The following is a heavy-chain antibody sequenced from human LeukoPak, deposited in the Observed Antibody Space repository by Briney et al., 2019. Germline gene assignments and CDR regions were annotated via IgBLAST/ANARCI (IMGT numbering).Heavy chain of an antibody. J-gene: IGHJ4*02. CDR3: ATAPDVEVPAAIDTSSDY. V-gene: IGHV1-69*04. D-gene: IGHD2-2*01. CDR1: GGTFSNYA. Sequence: SVKVSCKASGGTFSNYAISWVRQAPGQGLEWMGRIIPILGITNYAQKFQARVTITADKSTTTAHMELSSLRSEDTAVYYCATAPDVEVPAAIDTSSDYWGQGTLVTVSS. CDR2: IIPILGIT.